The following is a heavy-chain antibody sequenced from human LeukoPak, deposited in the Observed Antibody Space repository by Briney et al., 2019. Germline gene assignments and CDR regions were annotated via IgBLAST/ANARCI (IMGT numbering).Heavy chain of an antibody. Sequence: GASVKVSCKASGYTFTGYYMHWVRQAPGQGLEWMGWINPNSGGTNYAQKFQGRVTMTRDTSISTAYMELSSLRSEDTAVYYCARGHPWNRVAATLGSRYSMDVWGKGTTVTISS. CDR3: ARGHPWNRVAATLGSRYSMDV. CDR2: INPNSGGT. CDR1: GYTFTGYY. J-gene: IGHJ6*03. V-gene: IGHV1-2*02. D-gene: IGHD2-15*01.